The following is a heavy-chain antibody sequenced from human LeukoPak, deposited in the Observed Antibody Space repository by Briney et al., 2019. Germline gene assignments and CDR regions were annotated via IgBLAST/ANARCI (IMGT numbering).Heavy chain of an antibody. V-gene: IGHV1-2*02. CDR2: INPNSGGT. Sequence: ASVTVSCKASGYTFTVYYMHWVRQAPGQGIEWMGWINPNSGGTNYAQKFQGRVTMTSDTSISTAYMELSRLRSDDTAVYYCASCGGSCYRGNDAFDIWGQGTMVTVSS. D-gene: IGHD2-15*01. CDR3: ASCGGSCYRGNDAFDI. CDR1: GYTFTVYY. J-gene: IGHJ3*02.